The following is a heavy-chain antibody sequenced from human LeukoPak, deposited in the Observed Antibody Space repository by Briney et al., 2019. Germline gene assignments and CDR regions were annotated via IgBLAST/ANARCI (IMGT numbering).Heavy chain of an antibody. J-gene: IGHJ4*02. V-gene: IGHV3-33*08. CDR3: ARDSDYYDSSGYPY. CDR1: GFTFSSYA. D-gene: IGHD3-22*01. Sequence: SLRLSCAASGFTFSSYAMSWVRQAPGKGLEWVAVIWYDGSNKYYADSVKGRFTISRDNSKNTLYLQMNSLRAEDTAVYYCARDSDYYDSSGYPYWGQGTLVTVSS. CDR2: IWYDGSNK.